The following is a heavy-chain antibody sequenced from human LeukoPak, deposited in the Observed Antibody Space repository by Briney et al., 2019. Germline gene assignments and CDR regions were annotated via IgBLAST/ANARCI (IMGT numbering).Heavy chain of an antibody. V-gene: IGHV3-23*01. CDR3: AKGSVPATASTDFDY. Sequence: PGGSLRLSCAASGFTFSSFAMNWVRQPPGKGLEWDSGISGSGDGTYYADSVKGRVIISRDNSKNTLFLQIYSLRAEDTAVYYCAKGSVPATASTDFDYWGQGTLVTVSS. CDR2: ISGSGDGT. J-gene: IGHJ4*02. CDR1: GFTFSSFA. D-gene: IGHD2-2*01.